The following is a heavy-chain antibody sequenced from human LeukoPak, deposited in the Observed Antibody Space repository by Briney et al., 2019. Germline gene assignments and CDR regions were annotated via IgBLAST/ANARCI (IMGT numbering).Heavy chain of an antibody. CDR3: AKDRGSGSFSD. Sequence: GGSLRLSCVASGFKFHIYAMSWVRQAPGKGLEWVSAISGSGGSTYYADSVKGRFTISRDNSKNTLYLQMNSLRAEDTAVYYCAKDRGSGSFSDWGQGTLVTVSS. CDR1: GFKFHIYA. J-gene: IGHJ4*02. D-gene: IGHD3-10*01. V-gene: IGHV3-23*01. CDR2: ISGSGGST.